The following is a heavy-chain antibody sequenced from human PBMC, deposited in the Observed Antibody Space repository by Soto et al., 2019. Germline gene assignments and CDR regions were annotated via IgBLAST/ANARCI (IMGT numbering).Heavy chain of an antibody. Sequence: PGGSLRLCCVASGFSFSDYSMNWVRQAPGKGLEWVSYISSSTGTLYYADSVKGRFTISRDNAKNSLYLQMNSLRDEDTAVYYCARKTTVTTRAGGLFDYWGQGTLVTVSS. CDR1: GFSFSDYS. D-gene: IGHD4-17*01. V-gene: IGHV3-48*02. J-gene: IGHJ4*02. CDR2: ISSSTGTL. CDR3: ARKTTVTTRAGGLFDY.